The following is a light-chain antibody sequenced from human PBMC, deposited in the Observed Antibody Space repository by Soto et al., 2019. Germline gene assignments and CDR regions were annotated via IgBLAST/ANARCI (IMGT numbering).Light chain of an antibody. J-gene: IGKJ4*01. V-gene: IGKV3-15*01. CDR2: GAS. Sequence: EIVMTQSPATLSVSPGERATLSCRASQSVSSNLAGYQQNPGQAPRLLTYGASTRATGIPARFSGSGSGTEFTLTISSLQSEDFAVYYCQQYNNWPPLTFGGGTKVEIK. CDR1: QSVSSN. CDR3: QQYNNWPPLT.